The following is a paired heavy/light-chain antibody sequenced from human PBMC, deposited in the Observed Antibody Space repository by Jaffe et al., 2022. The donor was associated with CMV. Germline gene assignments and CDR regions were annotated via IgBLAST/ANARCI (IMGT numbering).Light chain of an antibody. J-gene: IGLJ2*01. CDR1: SSNIGAGYN. CDR2: GNT. CDR3: QSYDSSLL. V-gene: IGLV1-40*01. Sequence: QSVLTQPPSVSGAPGQRVTISCTGSSSNIGAGYNVHWYQQLPGTAPKLLISGNTNRPSGVPDRFSGSKSGTSASLAITGLQAEDEADYYCQSYDSSLLFGGGTKVTVL.
Heavy chain of an antibody. Sequence: EVQLLESGGGLVQPGGSLRLSCAASGFIFSTYAMSWVRQSPGKGLEWVSGISGSGGSTYYADSVKGRFTISRDNSKNTLYLQMNRLRPEDTAVYYCAKSSDNSGYYYLTDFFDYWGQGTLVTVSS. D-gene: IGHD3-22*01. V-gene: IGHV3-23*01. CDR3: AKSSDNSGYYYLTDFFDY. CDR2: ISGSGGST. CDR1: GFIFSTYA. J-gene: IGHJ4*02.